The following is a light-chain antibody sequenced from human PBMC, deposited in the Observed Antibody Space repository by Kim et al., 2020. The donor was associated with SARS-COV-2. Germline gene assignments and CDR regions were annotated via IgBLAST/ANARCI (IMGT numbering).Light chain of an antibody. CDR2: QDS. CDR3: QAWDSSTVV. CDR1: KLGDKY. Sequence: SVSPGQTASITCSGDKLGDKYACWYQQKPGQSPVLVIYQDSKRPSGIPKRFSGSNSGNTATLTISGTQAMDEADYYCQAWDSSTVVFGGGTKSPS. J-gene: IGLJ2*01. V-gene: IGLV3-1*01.